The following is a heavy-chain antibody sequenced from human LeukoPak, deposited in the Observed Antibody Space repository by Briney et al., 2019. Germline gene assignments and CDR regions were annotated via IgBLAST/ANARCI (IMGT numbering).Heavy chain of an antibody. CDR1: GFTFSSYA. D-gene: IGHD3-3*01. CDR2: ISYDGSNK. J-gene: IGHJ4*02. CDR3: ARDQSQQEWPYYYFDY. V-gene: IGHV3-30-3*01. Sequence: GGSLRLSCAASGFTFSSYAMHWVRQAPGKGLEWVAVISYDGSNKYYADSVKGRFTISRDNSKNTLYLQMNSLRAEDTAVYYCARDQSQQEWPYYYFDYWGQGTLVTVSS.